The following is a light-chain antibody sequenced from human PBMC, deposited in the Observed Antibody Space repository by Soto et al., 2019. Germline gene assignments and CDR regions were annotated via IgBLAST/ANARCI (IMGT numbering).Light chain of an antibody. CDR1: SSNIGSNT. CDR2: SDN. V-gene: IGLV1-44*01. Sequence: QPVLTQPPSASGTPGQRVTISCFGSSSNIGSNTVNWYQQVPGTAPKLLIYSDNQRPSGVPDRFSGSKSGTSASLAISGLQSEAEGDYYCAVWDDSLNGWVFGGGTKLTVL. CDR3: AVWDDSLNGWV. J-gene: IGLJ3*02.